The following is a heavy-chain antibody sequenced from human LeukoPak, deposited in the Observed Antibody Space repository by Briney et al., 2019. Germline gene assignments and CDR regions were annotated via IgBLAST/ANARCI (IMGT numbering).Heavy chain of an antibody. CDR1: GGSITSGSYY. CDR2: IYTSGST. Sequence: PSETLSLTCTVSGGSITSGSYYWSWIRQPAGKGLEWIGRIYTSGSTNYNPSLKSRVTISVDTSKNKFSLKLSSVTAADTAVYYCARIKGIGYYYMDVWGKGTTVTVSS. D-gene: IGHD6-13*01. V-gene: IGHV4-61*02. J-gene: IGHJ6*03. CDR3: ARIKGIGYYYMDV.